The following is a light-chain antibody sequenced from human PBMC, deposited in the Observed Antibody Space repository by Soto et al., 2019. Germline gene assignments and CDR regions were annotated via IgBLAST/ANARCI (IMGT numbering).Light chain of an antibody. CDR2: AAS. CDR1: QGISSY. J-gene: IGKJ4*01. CDR3: QQYDSYPLT. V-gene: IGKV1-8*01. Sequence: ALRMTQSPSSFSASTGDRVTITCRASQGISSYLAWYQQKPGKAPKLLIYAASTLQSGVPSRFSGSGSGTDFTLTISSLQSEDFATYYGQQYDSYPLTFGGGTKVESK.